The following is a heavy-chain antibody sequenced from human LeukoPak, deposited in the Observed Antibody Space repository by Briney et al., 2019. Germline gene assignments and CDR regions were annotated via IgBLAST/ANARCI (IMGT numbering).Heavy chain of an antibody. D-gene: IGHD6-6*01. Sequence: SETLSLTCAVYGGSFSGYYWSWIRQPPGKGLEWIGEINHSGSTNYNPSLKSRVTISVDTSKNQFSLKLSSVTAADTAVYYCARVKAARWYYYYGMDVWGQGTTVTVSS. CDR2: INHSGST. CDR3: ARVKAARWYYYYGMDV. V-gene: IGHV4-34*01. J-gene: IGHJ6*02. CDR1: GGSFSGYY.